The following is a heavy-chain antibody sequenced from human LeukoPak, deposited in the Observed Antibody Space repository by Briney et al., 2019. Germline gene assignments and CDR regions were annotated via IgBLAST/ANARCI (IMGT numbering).Heavy chain of an antibody. D-gene: IGHD6-19*01. V-gene: IGHV3-13*01. CDR2: IGIRGDT. CDR3: ARGGIQVSGIDEFDY. Sequence: GGSLRLSCAASGFTFIDYVMHWVRQVIGKGLEWVSAIGIRGDTHYSGSVKGRFTISRENAESSLYLQMNSLRAEDTAVYYCARGGIQVSGIDEFDYWGQGTLVTVSS. CDR1: GFTFIDYV. J-gene: IGHJ4*02.